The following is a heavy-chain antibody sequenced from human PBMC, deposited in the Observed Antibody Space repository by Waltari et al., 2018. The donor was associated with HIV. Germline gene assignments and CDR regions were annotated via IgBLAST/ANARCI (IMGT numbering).Heavy chain of an antibody. V-gene: IGHV3-74*01. D-gene: IGHD6-6*01. CDR2: INSDGSST. CDR1: GFTFRRYR. J-gene: IGHJ4*02. CDR3: AREGIAARPFDY. Sequence: EVQLVASGGGLVQPGGSLRPSCAASGFTFRRYRITWVRQAPGKGLGWVSRINSDGSSTSYADSVKGRFTISRDNAKNTLYLQMNSLRAEDTAVYYCAREGIAARPFDYWGQGTLVTVSS.